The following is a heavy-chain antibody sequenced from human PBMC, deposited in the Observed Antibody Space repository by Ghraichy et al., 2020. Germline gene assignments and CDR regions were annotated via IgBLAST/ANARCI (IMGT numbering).Heavy chain of an antibody. Sequence: GESLNISCAASGFTFSSYSMNWVRQAPGKGLEWVSSISSSTSYIYYADSVKGRFTISRDNAKNSLFLQMNGLRAEDTAVYYCARGANSVDSWGQGTLVTVSS. CDR2: ISSSTSYI. CDR1: GFTFSSYS. J-gene: IGHJ4*02. D-gene: IGHD2-21*01. CDR3: ARGANSVDS. V-gene: IGHV3-21*01.